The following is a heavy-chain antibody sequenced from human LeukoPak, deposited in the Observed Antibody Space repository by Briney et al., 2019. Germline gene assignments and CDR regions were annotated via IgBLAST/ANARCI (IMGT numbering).Heavy chain of an antibody. Sequence: GGSLRLSCAASGFTFSSYWMSWVRQAPGKGLEWVANIKQDGSEKYYVDSVKGRFTISRDNAKNSLYLQMNSLRAEDTAVYYCARDPEKGVDLVATMRGNWFDPWGQGTLVTVSS. CDR3: ARDPEKGVDLVATMRGNWFDP. V-gene: IGHV3-7*01. CDR2: IKQDGSEK. CDR1: GFTFSSYW. J-gene: IGHJ5*02. D-gene: IGHD5-12*01.